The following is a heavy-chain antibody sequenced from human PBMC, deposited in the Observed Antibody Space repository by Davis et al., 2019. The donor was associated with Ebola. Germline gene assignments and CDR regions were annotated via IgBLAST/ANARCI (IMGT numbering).Heavy chain of an antibody. Sequence: PGGSLRLSCAASGFTFSNYWMHWVRQAPGKGLVWVSRINGDGSTTSYADSVKGRFTISRDNAKNTLYLQMDSLTAEDTAVYYCARVRSNILTGYHYWGQGTVVTVSS. CDR2: INGDGSTT. D-gene: IGHD3-9*01. V-gene: IGHV3-74*01. J-gene: IGHJ4*02. CDR3: ARVRSNILTGYHY. CDR1: GFTFSNYW.